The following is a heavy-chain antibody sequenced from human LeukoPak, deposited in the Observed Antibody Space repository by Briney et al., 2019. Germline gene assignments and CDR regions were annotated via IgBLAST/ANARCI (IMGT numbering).Heavy chain of an antibody. V-gene: IGHV3-74*01. D-gene: IGHD2-2*01. CDR2: INSDGSST. CDR1: GFTFSSYW. J-gene: IGHJ3*02. CDR3: AREPGPFVVVPAAMSASDI. Sequence: GGSLRLSCAASGFTFSSYWMHWVRQAPGKGLVWVSRINSDGSSTSYADSVKGRFTISRDNAKNTLYLQMNSLRAEDTAVYYCAREPGPFVVVPAAMSASDIWGQGTMVTVSS.